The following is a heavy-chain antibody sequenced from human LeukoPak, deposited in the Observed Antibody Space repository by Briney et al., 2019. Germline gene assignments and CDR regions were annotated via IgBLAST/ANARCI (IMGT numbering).Heavy chain of an antibody. CDR1: GFTFSRYE. CDR3: ARIRMNMRPGDFDY. J-gene: IGHJ4*02. Sequence: GGSLRLSCAASGFTFSRYEMNWVRQAPGKGLEWVAYISRSGSKIYYADSVKGRFNITKEKSKSTMYLEMDSLRAEDTAVYYCARIRMNMRPGDFDYWGQGTMVTVSS. CDR2: ISRSGSKI. V-gene: IGHV3-48*03. D-gene: IGHD3-10*01.